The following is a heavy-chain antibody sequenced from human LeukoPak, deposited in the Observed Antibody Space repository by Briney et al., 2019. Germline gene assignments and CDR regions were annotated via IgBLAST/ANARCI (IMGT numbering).Heavy chain of an antibody. CDR1: GFTFLSYG. CDR3: VRVSSSIGAPGSDALDI. J-gene: IGHJ3*02. CDR2: IRYDGSNK. V-gene: IGHV3-30*02. Sequence: GGSLRLSCAASGFTFLSYGMHWVRQAPGKGLEWVAFIRYDGSNKYYADSVKGRFTISRDVSKNSLYLQLNSLKTEDTAVYYCVRVSSSIGAPGSDALDIWGQGTMVTVSS. D-gene: IGHD6-13*01.